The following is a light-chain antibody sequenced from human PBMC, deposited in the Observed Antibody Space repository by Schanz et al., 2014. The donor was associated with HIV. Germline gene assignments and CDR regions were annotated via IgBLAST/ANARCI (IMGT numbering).Light chain of an antibody. CDR3: QQRRNWLT. CDR2: GAS. CDR1: QTISSAY. Sequence: ELVLTQSPGILSLSPGERATLSCRASQTISSAYLAWYQQRPGQAPRLLIYGASSRATGIPDRFSGSGSGTDFTLTISSLEPEDFAVYYCQQRRNWLTFGGGTKVEIK. V-gene: IGKV3D-20*02. J-gene: IGKJ4*01.